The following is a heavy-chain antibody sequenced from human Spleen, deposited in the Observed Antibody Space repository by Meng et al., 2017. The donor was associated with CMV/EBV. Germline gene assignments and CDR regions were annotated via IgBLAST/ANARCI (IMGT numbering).Heavy chain of an antibody. J-gene: IGHJ4*02. CDR3: ARGGSNWNDLHPFDS. Sequence: SVKVSCKASGGTFSNYDISWVRQAPGQGLEWMGGINPTLHTANYAQKFQGRVRLTTDESTSAAYMELSSLRSEDTAVYYCARGGSNWNDLHPFDSWGQGTLVTVSS. CDR2: INPTLHTA. D-gene: IGHD1-1*01. CDR1: GGTFSNYD. V-gene: IGHV1-69*05.